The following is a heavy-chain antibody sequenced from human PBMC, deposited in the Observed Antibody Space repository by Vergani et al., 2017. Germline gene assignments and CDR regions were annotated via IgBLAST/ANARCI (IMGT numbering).Heavy chain of an antibody. J-gene: IGHJ6*02. D-gene: IGHD3-3*01. CDR1: GFTFSSYA. CDR2: ISGSGGST. Sequence: VQLVESGGGVVQPGRSLRLSCAASGFTFSSYAMSWVRQAPGKGLEWVSAISGSGGSTYYADSVKGRFTISRDNSKNTLYLQMNSLRAEDTAVYYCAKDHPITIFGVAPNYGMDVWGQGTTVTVSS. CDR3: AKDHPITIFGVAPNYGMDV. V-gene: IGHV3-23*04.